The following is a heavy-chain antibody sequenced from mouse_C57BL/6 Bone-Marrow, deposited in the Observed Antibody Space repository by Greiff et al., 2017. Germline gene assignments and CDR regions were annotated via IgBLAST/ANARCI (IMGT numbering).Heavy chain of an antibody. CDR3: ARRLYYYAMDY. CDR1: GYNFTSYW. Sequence: VQLQQPGAELVMPGASVKLSCKASGYNFTSYWMHWVKQRPGQGLEWIGEIDPSDSYTNYNQKFKGKSTLTVDKSSSTAYMQLSSLTSEDSAVYYCARRLYYYAMDYWGQGTSVTVSS. V-gene: IGHV1-69*01. J-gene: IGHJ4*01. CDR2: IDPSDSYT. D-gene: IGHD1-1*02.